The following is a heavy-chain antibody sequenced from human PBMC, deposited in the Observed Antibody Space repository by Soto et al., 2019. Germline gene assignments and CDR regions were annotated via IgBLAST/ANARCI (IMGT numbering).Heavy chain of an antibody. Sequence: SETLSLTCTVSGGSISSSSYYWGWIRQPPGKGLEWIGSIYYSGSTYYNPSLKSRVTTSVDTSKNQFSLKLSSVTAADTAVYYCARHLGYCSGGSCYTGTYYYGMDVWGQGTTVTVSS. CDR1: GGSISSSSYY. D-gene: IGHD2-15*01. CDR3: ARHLGYCSGGSCYTGTYYYGMDV. J-gene: IGHJ6*02. V-gene: IGHV4-39*01. CDR2: IYYSGST.